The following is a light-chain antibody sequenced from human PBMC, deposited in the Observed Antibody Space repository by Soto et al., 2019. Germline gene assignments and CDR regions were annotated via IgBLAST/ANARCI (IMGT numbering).Light chain of an antibody. CDR1: SSDVGGYNY. Sequence: QSALTQPPSASGSPGQSVTISCTGTSSDVGGYNYVSWYQQSPGKAPKLMIYEVSKRPSGVPDRFSGSKSGNTASLTVSGLQAADEADYYCSSYAGSNVIFGGGTKVTVL. J-gene: IGLJ2*01. V-gene: IGLV2-8*01. CDR3: SSYAGSNVI. CDR2: EVS.